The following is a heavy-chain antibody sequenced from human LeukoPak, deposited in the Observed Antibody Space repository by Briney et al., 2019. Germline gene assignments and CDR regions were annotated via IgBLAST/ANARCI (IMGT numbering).Heavy chain of an antibody. CDR1: GFTFSSYW. Sequence: GGSLRLSCAASGFTFSSYWMHWVRQAPGKGLEWVSRVNSDGSSTNYADSVKGRFTISRDNARNTLYLQMNSLRAEDTALYYCTRADTVVVVPDFWGQGTLVTLSS. V-gene: IGHV3-74*01. CDR2: VNSDGSST. J-gene: IGHJ4*02. D-gene: IGHD2-15*01. CDR3: TRADTVVVVPDF.